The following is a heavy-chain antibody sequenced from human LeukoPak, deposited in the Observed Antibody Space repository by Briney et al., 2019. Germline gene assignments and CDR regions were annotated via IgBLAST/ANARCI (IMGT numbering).Heavy chain of an antibody. J-gene: IGHJ4*02. CDR3: ARDFGCDTSGYYYVPYYFDY. CDR2: IWYDGGSK. Sequence: PGGSLRLSCAASGFTFSSHGMHWVRQAPGKGLEWVAVIWYDGGSKYYADSVKGRFTISRDNSNNTLYLQMNSLRAEDTAVYYCARDFGCDTSGYYYVPYYFDYWGQGTLVTVSS. V-gene: IGHV3-33*01. CDR1: GFTFSSHG. D-gene: IGHD3-22*01.